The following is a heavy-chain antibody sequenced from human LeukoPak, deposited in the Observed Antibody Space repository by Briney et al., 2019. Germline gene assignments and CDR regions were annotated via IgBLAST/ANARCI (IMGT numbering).Heavy chain of an antibody. CDR2: ISGSGGST. V-gene: IGHV3-23*01. Sequence: GGSLRLSRAASGFTFSSYAMSWVRQAPGKGLEWVSAISGSGGSTYYADSVKGRFTISRDNSKNTLYLQMNSLRAEDTAVYYCAKVSVVPAATRWFDPWGQGTLVTVSS. CDR1: GFTFSSYA. J-gene: IGHJ5*02. D-gene: IGHD2-2*01. CDR3: AKVSVVPAATRWFDP.